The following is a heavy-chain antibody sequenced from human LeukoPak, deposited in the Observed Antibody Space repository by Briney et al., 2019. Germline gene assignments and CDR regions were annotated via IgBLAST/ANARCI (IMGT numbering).Heavy chain of an antibody. CDR2: IYPGDSDI. Sequence: GESLKISCKGSGYRFTNYWNGWVRQMPGKGLELMGSIYPGDSDIRYSPSFQGQVTISADKSFTTAYLQWRSLKASDTAIYYCTRQGVYYSDSSAFYYWGQGTRVTVSS. CDR1: GYRFTNYW. D-gene: IGHD3-22*01. J-gene: IGHJ4*02. V-gene: IGHV5-51*01. CDR3: TRQGVYYSDSSAFYY.